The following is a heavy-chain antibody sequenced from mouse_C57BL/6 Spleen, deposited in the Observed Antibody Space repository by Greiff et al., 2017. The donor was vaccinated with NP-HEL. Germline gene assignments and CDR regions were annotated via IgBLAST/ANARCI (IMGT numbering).Heavy chain of an antibody. D-gene: IGHD2-4*01. Sequence: VQLQESGAELARPGASVKMSCKASGYTFTSYTMHWVKQRPGQGLEWIGYINPSSGYTKYNQKFKDKATLTADKSSSTAYMQLSSLTSEDSAVYYCARSDYDWFAYWGQGTLVTVSA. CDR2: INPSSGYT. J-gene: IGHJ3*01. V-gene: IGHV1-4*01. CDR1: GYTFTSYT. CDR3: ARSDYDWFAY.